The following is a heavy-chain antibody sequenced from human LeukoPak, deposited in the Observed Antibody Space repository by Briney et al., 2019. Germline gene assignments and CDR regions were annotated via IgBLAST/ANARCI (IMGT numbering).Heavy chain of an antibody. CDR3: ARQLRWDQYYFDY. Sequence: ASVKVSCKASGYTFTSYGISWVRQAPGQGLEWMGWISAYNGDSKYALNLQGRVTMTTDTSTSTAYMELRSLRSDDTAVYYCARQLRWDQYYFDYWGQGTLVTVSS. CDR1: GYTFTSYG. D-gene: IGHD4-23*01. CDR2: ISAYNGDS. J-gene: IGHJ4*02. V-gene: IGHV1-18*01.